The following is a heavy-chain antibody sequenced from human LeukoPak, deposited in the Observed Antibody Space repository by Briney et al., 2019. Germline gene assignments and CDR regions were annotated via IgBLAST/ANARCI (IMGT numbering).Heavy chain of an antibody. Sequence: ASVKVSCKASGYTFPSYGISWVRQAPGQGLEWMGSISAYNGNTNYAQKLQGRVTMTTDTSTSTAYMELRSLRSDDTAVYYCATGYCSSTSCYQLDYWGQGTLVTVSS. CDR2: ISAYNGNT. CDR1: GYTFPSYG. J-gene: IGHJ4*02. CDR3: ATGYCSSTSCYQLDY. D-gene: IGHD2-2*01. V-gene: IGHV1-18*01.